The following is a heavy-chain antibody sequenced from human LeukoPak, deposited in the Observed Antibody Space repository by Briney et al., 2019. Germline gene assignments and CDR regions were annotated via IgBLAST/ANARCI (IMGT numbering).Heavy chain of an antibody. V-gene: IGHV4-38-2*02. J-gene: IGHJ5*02. D-gene: IGHD4-11*01. CDR2: IYHSGST. CDR1: GYSISSGYY. CDR3: AVDYPGA. Sequence: PSETLSLTCTVSGYSISSGYYWGWIRQPPGKGLEWIGSIYHSGSTYYNPSLKRRVTISVDTSKNQFSLKLSSVTAADTAVYYCAVDYPGAWGQGTLVTVSS.